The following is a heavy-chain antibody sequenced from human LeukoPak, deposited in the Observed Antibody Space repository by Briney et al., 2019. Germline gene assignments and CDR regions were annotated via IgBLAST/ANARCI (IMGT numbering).Heavy chain of an antibody. CDR2: IYYSGST. J-gene: IGHJ6*02. V-gene: IGHV4-59*08. Sequence: SETLSLTCTVSGGSISSYYWSWIRQPPGKGLEWIGYIYYSGSTNYNPSLKSRVTISVDTSKNQFSLKLSSVTAADTAVYYCARHGCSGGSCYHYYYGMDVWGQGTTVTV. D-gene: IGHD2-15*01. CDR1: GGSISSYY. CDR3: ARHGCSGGSCYHYYYGMDV.